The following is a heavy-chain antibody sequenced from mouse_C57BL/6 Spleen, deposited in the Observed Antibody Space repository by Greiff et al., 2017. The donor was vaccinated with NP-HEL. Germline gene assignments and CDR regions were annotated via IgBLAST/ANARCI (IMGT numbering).Heavy chain of an antibody. CDR3: ARKENWDGGFAY. Sequence: QVQLKESGAELAKPGASVKLSCKASGYTFTSYWMHWVKQRPGQGLEWIGYINPSSGYTKYNQKFKDKATLTADKSSSTAYMPLSSLTYGGPAVYDCARKENWDGGFAYWGQGTLVTVSA. V-gene: IGHV1-7*01. CDR2: INPSSGYT. D-gene: IGHD4-1*01. CDR1: GYTFTSYW. J-gene: IGHJ3*01.